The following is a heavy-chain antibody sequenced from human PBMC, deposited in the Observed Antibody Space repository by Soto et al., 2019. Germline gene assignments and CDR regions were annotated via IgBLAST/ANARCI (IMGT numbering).Heavy chain of an antibody. CDR1: GFTFDDYA. V-gene: IGHV3-9*01. CDR3: AKDGGNPPYYYYGMDV. CDR2: ISWNSGSI. Sequence: SLRLSCAASGFTFDDYAMHWVRQAPGKGLEWVSGISWNSGSIGYADSVKGRFTISRDNAKNSLYLQMNSLRAEDTALYYCAKDGGNPPYYYYGMDVWGQGTTVTVSS. D-gene: IGHD3-16*01. J-gene: IGHJ6*02.